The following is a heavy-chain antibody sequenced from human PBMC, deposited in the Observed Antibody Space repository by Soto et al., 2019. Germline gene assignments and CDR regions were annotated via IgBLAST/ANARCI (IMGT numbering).Heavy chain of an antibody. CDR1: GGSISSYY. V-gene: IGHV4-59*01. Sequence: SETLSLTCTVSGGSISSYYWSWFRQPPGKGLEWIGYIYYSGSTNYNPSLKSRVTISVDTSKNQFSLKLSSVTAADTAVYYCARGELNFRWDYYYGMDVWGQGTTVTVSS. J-gene: IGHJ6*02. D-gene: IGHD1-26*01. CDR2: IYYSGST. CDR3: ARGELNFRWDYYYGMDV.